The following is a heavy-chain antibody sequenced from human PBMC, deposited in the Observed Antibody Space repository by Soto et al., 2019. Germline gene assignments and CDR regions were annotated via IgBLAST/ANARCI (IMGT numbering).Heavy chain of an antibody. CDR2: ISSYGSDT. Sequence: WGSLRLSFAASRFTFSRYWMHWVRQAPGKGMVWVSRISSYGSDTHYADSVKGRFTISRDNAKNTLYLQMNSLRADDTAVYYCASNYAYAEGYYWYGIDVWGQGTTVTVSS. CDR3: ASNYAYAEGYYWYGIDV. D-gene: IGHD3-16*01. V-gene: IGHV3-74*01. CDR1: RFTFSRYW. J-gene: IGHJ6*02.